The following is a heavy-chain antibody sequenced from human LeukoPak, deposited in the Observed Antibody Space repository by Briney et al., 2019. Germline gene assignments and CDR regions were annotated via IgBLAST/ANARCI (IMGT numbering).Heavy chain of an antibody. V-gene: IGHV4-39*01. CDR2: IYYSGST. J-gene: IGHJ3*02. CDR1: GGSISSTRYY. CDR3: ARHATIAVGGAFDI. D-gene: IGHD6-19*01. Sequence: PSETLSLTCTVAGGSISSTRYYWGWIRQPPGKGLEWIGSIYYSGSTYYNPSLKSRVTMSVDTSKNQFSLKLSSVSAADTAVYYCARHATIAVGGAFDIRGQGTMVTVSS.